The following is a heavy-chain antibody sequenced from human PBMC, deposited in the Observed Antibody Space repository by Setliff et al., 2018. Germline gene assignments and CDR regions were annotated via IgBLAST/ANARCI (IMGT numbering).Heavy chain of an antibody. J-gene: IGHJ4*02. CDR2: IWSDGNTT. CDR1: GFTFSTHA. D-gene: IGHD6-19*01. CDR3: VTDPPFSGWSFDH. Sequence: GGSLRLSCATSGFTFSTHAMHWARQAPGKGLDWVAMIWSDGNTTYYADSVKGRFTVSRDNSKNTLYLQMNSLRVEDTAVYYCVTDPPFSGWSFDHWGQGTLVTVSS. V-gene: IGHV3-33*01.